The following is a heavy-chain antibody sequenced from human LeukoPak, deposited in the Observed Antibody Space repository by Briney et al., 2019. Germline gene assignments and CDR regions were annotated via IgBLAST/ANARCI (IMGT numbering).Heavy chain of an antibody. CDR1: GFPLSSYW. J-gene: IGHJ4*02. Sequence: GGSLRLSCAASGFPLSSYWMHWVRQTAGKGLVWVSRINSGGSGTSYADSVEGRFTISRDNAKSILYLQMNSLGAEDTALYYCATSLGPLTEYWGQGTLVTVSS. D-gene: IGHD7-27*01. CDR2: INSGGSGT. V-gene: IGHV3-74*01. CDR3: ATSLGPLTEY.